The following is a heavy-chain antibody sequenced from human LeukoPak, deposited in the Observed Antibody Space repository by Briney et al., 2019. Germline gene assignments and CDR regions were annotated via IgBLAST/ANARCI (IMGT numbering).Heavy chain of an antibody. CDR1: GFTFSSYW. Sequence: GGSLXLSCAASGFTFSSYWMSWVRQAPGKGLEWVANIKQDGGEKYYVDSMKGRFTISRDNAKNSLYLQMNSLRAEDTAVYYCARLLKTYDYVWGGYGFDYWGQGTLVTVSS. CDR3: ARLLKTYDYVWGGYGFDY. D-gene: IGHD3-16*01. CDR2: IKQDGGEK. J-gene: IGHJ4*02. V-gene: IGHV3-7*01.